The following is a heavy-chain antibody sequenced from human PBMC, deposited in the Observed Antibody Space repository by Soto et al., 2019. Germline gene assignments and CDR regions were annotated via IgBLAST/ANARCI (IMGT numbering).Heavy chain of an antibody. CDR2: ISSSSSTI. D-gene: IGHD1-26*01. V-gene: IGHV3-48*02. J-gene: IGHJ4*02. CDR1: GFTFSSYS. CDR3: ARELSGSYHKPLDY. Sequence: GGSLRLSCAASGFTFSSYSMNWVRQAPGKGLEWVSYISSSSSTIYYADSVKGRFTISRDNAKNSLYLQMNSLRDEDTAVYYCARELSGSYHKPLDYWGQGTLVTVSS.